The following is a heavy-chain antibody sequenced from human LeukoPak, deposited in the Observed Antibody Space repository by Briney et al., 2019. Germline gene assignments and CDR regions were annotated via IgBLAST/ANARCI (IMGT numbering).Heavy chain of an antibody. J-gene: IGHJ4*02. V-gene: IGHV3-7*01. CDR3: TRGRGYFDY. Sequence: GGCLRLSCEASGFTFSSYWMRWVRQAPGKGLEWVANIKEDGSEKYYVDSVKGRFTISRDNAKNSLYLQMNSLRAEDTAVCYCTRGRGYFDYWGQGTLVTVSS. D-gene: IGHD3-10*01. CDR1: GFTFSSYW. CDR2: IKEDGSEK.